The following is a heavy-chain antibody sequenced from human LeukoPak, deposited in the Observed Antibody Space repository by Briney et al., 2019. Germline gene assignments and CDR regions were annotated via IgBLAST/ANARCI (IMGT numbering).Heavy chain of an antibody. Sequence: GSLRLSCAASGFTVSSNYMTWVRQAPGKGLEWIGEVNLQGSTNYNPSLMGRVAISVDTSGNHISLQLTSVTAADTAVYYCAREGGPYRPLDYSGQGTLVTVSS. J-gene: IGHJ4*02. CDR3: AREGGPYRPLDY. CDR1: GFTVSSNY. V-gene: IGHV4-34*01. CDR2: VNLQGST.